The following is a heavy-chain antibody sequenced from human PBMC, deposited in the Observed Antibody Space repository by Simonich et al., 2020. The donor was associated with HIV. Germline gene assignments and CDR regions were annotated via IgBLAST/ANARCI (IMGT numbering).Heavy chain of an antibody. CDR3: AKDRYSSSSGSFDY. CDR2: ISWISGRI. CDR1: GFTFVDYA. D-gene: IGHD6-6*01. Sequence: EVQLVESGGGLVQHGRSLRLSCAASGFTFVDYAMHWVRQAPGKSLGWVSGISWISGRIGYADSVKGRFTISRDNAKNSLYLQMNSLRAEDMALYYCAKDRYSSSSGSFDYWGQGTLVTVSS. V-gene: IGHV3-9*03. J-gene: IGHJ4*02.